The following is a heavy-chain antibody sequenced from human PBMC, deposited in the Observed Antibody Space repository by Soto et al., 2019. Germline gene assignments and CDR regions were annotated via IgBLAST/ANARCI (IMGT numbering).Heavy chain of an antibody. CDR1: ALTASKNY. CDR3: ARGGSGSDWDYYGMDV. Sequence: EVQLVESGGGLVQPGGSLRLSCAGSALTASKNYMSWVRQPPGKGLEWVSVIYSGGTTYYADSGKDRFSISRDNSKSTLYLQMDNLRAGDTAVYYCARGGSGSDWDYYGMDVWGQGTTVTVSS. CDR2: IYSGGTT. V-gene: IGHV3-66*01. D-gene: IGHD3-10*01. J-gene: IGHJ6*02.